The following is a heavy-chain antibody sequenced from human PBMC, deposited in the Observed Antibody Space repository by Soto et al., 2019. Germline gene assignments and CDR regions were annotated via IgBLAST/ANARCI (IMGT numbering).Heavy chain of an antibody. CDR1: GGSISSYY. CDR3: ARFYGYCSGGSCYSGWFDP. CDR2: IYYSGST. Sequence: ETLSLTCTVSGGSISSYYWSWIRQPPGKGLEWIGYIYYSGSTNYNPSLKSRVTISVDTSKNQFSLKLSSVTAADTAVYYCARFYGYCSGGSCYSGWFDPWGQGTLVTVSS. V-gene: IGHV4-59*08. D-gene: IGHD2-15*01. J-gene: IGHJ5*02.